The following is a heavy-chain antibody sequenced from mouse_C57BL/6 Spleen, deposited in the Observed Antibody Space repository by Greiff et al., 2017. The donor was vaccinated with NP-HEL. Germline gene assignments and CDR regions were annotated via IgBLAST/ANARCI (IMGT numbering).Heavy chain of an antibody. V-gene: IGHV1-64*01. J-gene: IGHJ4*01. D-gene: IGHD3-2*02. Sequence: VQLQQSGAELVKPGASVKLSCKASGYTFTSYWMHWVKQRPGQGLEWIGMIHPNSGSTNYNEKFKSKATLTVDKSSSTAYMQLSSLTSEDSAVYYCARSVGQLRPAMDDWGQGTSVTVSS. CDR3: ARSVGQLRPAMDD. CDR2: IHPNSGST. CDR1: GYTFTSYW.